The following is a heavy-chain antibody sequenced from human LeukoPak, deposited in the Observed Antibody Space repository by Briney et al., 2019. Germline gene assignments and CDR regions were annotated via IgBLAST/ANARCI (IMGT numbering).Heavy chain of an antibody. CDR3: ASSQENGSGSSSPFDY. V-gene: IGHV4-61*05. CDR1: GASISISSYY. D-gene: IGHD3-10*01. CDR2: IYYSGST. J-gene: IGHJ4*02. Sequence: PSETLSLTCTVSGASISISSYYWGWIRQSPGKGLEWIGYIYYSGSTNYNPSLKSRVTISVDTSKNQFSLKLSSVTAADTAVCYCASSQENGSGSSSPFDYWGQGTLVTVSS.